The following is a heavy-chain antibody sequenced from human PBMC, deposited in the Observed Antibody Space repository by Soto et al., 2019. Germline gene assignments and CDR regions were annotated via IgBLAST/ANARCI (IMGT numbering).Heavy chain of an antibody. Sequence: QVQLVQSGAEVKKPGSSVQVSCKASGGTFSSYAISWVRQAPGQGLEWMGGIIPIFGTADYAQKFQGRVTITADDFTSPAYMQLSSLRSEDTAVYYFARHLGGNHYSDGIDAWGQGTTVTVSS. CDR1: GGTFSSYA. CDR2: IIPIFGTA. CDR3: ARHLGGNHYSDGIDA. J-gene: IGHJ6*02. V-gene: IGHV1-69*12. D-gene: IGHD3-16*01.